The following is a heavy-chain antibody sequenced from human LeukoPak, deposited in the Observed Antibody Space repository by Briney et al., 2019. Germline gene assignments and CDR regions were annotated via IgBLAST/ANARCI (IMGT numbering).Heavy chain of an antibody. CDR1: GFTFNSYS. V-gene: IGHV3-48*02. D-gene: IGHD2-8*01. J-gene: IGHJ4*02. CDR3: ARDRGYRTSDDCYRWFHY. CDR2: ISHTSEST. Sequence: GGSLRLSCAASGFTFNSYSMSWVRQAPGKGLEWVSYISHTSESTYYADSVRGRFPISRDDAKSSLYLQMNSLRDEDTAVYYCARDRGYRTSDDCYRWFHYWGQGTLVIVSS.